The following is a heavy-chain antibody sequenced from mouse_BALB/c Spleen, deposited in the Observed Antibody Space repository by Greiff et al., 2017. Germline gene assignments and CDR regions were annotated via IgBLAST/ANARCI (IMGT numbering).Heavy chain of an antibody. Sequence: EVQLQQSGPGLVKPSQSLSLTCSVTGYSITSGYYWNWIRQFPGNKLEWMGYISYDGSNNYNPSLKNRISITRDTSKNQFFLKLNSVTTEDTATYYCARDYDYWMDYWGQGTSVTVSS. D-gene: IGHD2-4*01. CDR3: ARDYDYWMDY. V-gene: IGHV3-6*02. CDR2: ISYDGSN. CDR1: GYSITSGYY. J-gene: IGHJ4*01.